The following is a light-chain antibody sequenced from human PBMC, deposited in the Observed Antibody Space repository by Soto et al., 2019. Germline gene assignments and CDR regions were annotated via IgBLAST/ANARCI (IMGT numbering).Light chain of an antibody. J-gene: IGKJ1*01. CDR2: DST. CDR1: QSVSSSY. V-gene: IGKV3-11*01. CDR3: QQRSNWPWT. Sequence: EIVLTQSPGTLSLSPGERATLSCRASQSVSSSYLAWYQQKPGQAPRLLIYDSTNRATGIPAMFSGSGSGTDFTLTISSLEPEDFAVYYCQQRSNWPWTFGQGTKGDIK.